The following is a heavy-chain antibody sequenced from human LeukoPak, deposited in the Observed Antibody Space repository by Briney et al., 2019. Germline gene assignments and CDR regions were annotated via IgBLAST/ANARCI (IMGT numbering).Heavy chain of an antibody. CDR2: ISSSSSYI. CDR1: GFTLSSYS. D-gene: IGHD2-2*02. CDR3: ARVERCSSTSCYKRGGDAFDI. V-gene: IGHV3-21*01. Sequence: GGSLRLSCAAPGFTLSSYSMNWVRQAPGKGLEWVSSISSSSSYIYYADSVKGRFTISKDNAKNSLYLQMNSLRAEDTAVYYCARVERCSSTSCYKRGGDAFDIWGQGTMVTVSS. J-gene: IGHJ3*02.